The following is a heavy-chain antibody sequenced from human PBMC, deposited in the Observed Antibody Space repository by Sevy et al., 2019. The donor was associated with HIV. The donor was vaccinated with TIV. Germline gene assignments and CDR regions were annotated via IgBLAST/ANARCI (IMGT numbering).Heavy chain of an antibody. J-gene: IGHJ6*02. CDR1: GFPFSNFA. D-gene: IGHD2-8*02. CDR2: LIGGGSRT. V-gene: IGHV3-23*01. CDR3: AKRRVQSGLSGGGANYGMDV. Sequence: GGSLRLSCAASGFPFSNFAMSWVRQAPGKGLEWVSTLIGGGSRTYYADSVTGLFVISRDNSRNTLYLQMNSLGAEDTAIYYCAKRRVQSGLSGGGANYGMDVCGRGTTVTVSS.